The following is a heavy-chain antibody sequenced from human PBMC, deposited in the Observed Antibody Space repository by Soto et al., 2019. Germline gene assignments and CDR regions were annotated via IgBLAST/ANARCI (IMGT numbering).Heavy chain of an antibody. CDR2: IYISGNT. Sequence: KPSETLSLTCSVSGGSVSSHYWSWVRQPAGKGLEWIGRIYISGNTKYNPSFKSRVTMSVDTSKNQVSLRLSSVTAADTAVYYCARELKPYNSGWYFTLSWSQGTQVTVPQ. J-gene: IGHJ5*02. CDR3: ARELKPYNSGWYFTLS. V-gene: IGHV4-4*07. D-gene: IGHD6-19*01. CDR1: GGSVSSHY.